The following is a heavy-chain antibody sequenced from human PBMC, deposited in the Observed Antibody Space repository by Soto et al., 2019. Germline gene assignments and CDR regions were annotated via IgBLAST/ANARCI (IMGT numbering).Heavy chain of an antibody. CDR2: IYYSGST. D-gene: IGHD2-15*01. Sequence: SETLSLTCTVSGGSISSGDYYWSWIRQPPGKGLEWIGYIYYSGSTYYNPSLKSRVTISVDTSKNQFSLKLSSVTAADTAVYYCARGYCSGGSCYSWDYWGQGTLVTVPQ. CDR3: ARGYCSGGSCYSWDY. J-gene: IGHJ4*02. V-gene: IGHV4-30-4*01. CDR1: GGSISSGDYY.